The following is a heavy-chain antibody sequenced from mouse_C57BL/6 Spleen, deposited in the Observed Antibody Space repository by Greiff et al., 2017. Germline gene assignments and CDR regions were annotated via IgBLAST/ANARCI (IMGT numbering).Heavy chain of an antibody. D-gene: IGHD2-4*01. V-gene: IGHV1-55*01. CDR1: GYTFTSYW. Sequence: QVQLQQPGAELVKPGASVKMSCKASGYTFTSYWITWVKQRPGQGLEWIGDIYPGSGSTNYNEKFKSKATLTVATSSSTAYMQLSSLTSEESAVYYWARRGGLRQNYAMDYWGQGTSVTVSS. J-gene: IGHJ4*01. CDR2: IYPGSGST. CDR3: ARRGGLRQNYAMDY.